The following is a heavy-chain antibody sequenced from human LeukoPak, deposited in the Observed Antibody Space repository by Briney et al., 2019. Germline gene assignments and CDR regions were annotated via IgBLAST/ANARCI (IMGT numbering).Heavy chain of an antibody. CDR2: ISYEGGTQ. Sequence: PGGSLRLSCAASAFTLSPYGMHWVRQAPGKGLEWVAVISYEGGTQHYADSVKGRFIISRDNPRNTLYLQMNILRTEDTAVYYCAKEGTPQVSTWYDLWGQGTQVIVSS. CDR1: AFTLSPYG. CDR3: AKEGTPQVSTWYDL. V-gene: IGHV3-30*18. J-gene: IGHJ5*02. D-gene: IGHD3-10*01.